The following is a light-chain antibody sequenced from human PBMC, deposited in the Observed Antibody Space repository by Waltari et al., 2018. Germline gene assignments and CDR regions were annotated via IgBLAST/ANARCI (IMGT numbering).Light chain of an antibody. V-gene: IGKV3-20*01. J-gene: IGKJ1*01. Sequence: EIVLTQSPGTLSLSPGERATLSCRASQSVSRTLAWYQQKPGQSPKLLIYGASIRAHGIPDRFTGSGSGTDFSLTISSLEPEDFAIYFCQHYVRLPATFGQGTKVEIK. CDR1: QSVSRT. CDR3: QHYVRLPAT. CDR2: GAS.